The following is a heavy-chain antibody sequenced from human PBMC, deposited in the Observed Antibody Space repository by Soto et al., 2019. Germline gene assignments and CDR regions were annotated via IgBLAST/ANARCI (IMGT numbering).Heavy chain of an antibody. V-gene: IGHV1-8*02. CDR2: MNPGSGKT. CDR3: ARMASAGTLNWFDP. Sequence: QVQLVQSGAEVKEPGASVRVSCKASGYTFINFDISWVRQAAGQGLEWLGWMNPGSGKTGYASKFQGRVAMTRDVSKGTSHLELSSLTSDDTAIYYCARMASAGTLNWFDPWGQGTLVTVSS. CDR1: GYTFINFD. J-gene: IGHJ5*02. D-gene: IGHD6-13*01.